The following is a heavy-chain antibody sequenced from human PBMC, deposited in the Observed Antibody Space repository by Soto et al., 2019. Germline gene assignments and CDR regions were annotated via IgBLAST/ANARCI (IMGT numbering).Heavy chain of an antibody. CDR3: AREGKWIKLYFYLGV. V-gene: IGHV1-46*03. Sequence: ASVKVSCKASGYTFTSYYMHWVRQAPGQGLEWMGIINPSGGSTSYAQKFQGRVTMTRDTSTSTVYMEMSSLRSEDTAVYFCAREGKWIKLYFYLGVLGKGATVTVSS. CDR1: GYTFTSYY. D-gene: IGHD5-18*01. J-gene: IGHJ6*03. CDR2: INPSGGST.